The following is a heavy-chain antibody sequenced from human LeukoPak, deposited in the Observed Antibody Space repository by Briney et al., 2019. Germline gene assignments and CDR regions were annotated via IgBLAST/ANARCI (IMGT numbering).Heavy chain of an antibody. V-gene: IGHV4-4*07. CDR1: GASIRNYY. CDR2: IVPSGST. J-gene: IGHJ4*02. CDR3: AKEEAAPGPDFDY. D-gene: IGHD6-13*01. Sequence: SETLSLTCTVSGASIRNYYWSWIRQPAGKGLEWIGRIVPSGSTNYNPSLKSRVTMSVDTSKNQFSLKLNSVTAADTAVYYCAKEEAAPGPDFDYWGQGTLVIVSS.